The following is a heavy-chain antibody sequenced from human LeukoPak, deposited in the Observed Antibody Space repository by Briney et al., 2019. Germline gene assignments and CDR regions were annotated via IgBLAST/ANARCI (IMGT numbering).Heavy chain of an antibody. J-gene: IGHJ1*01. D-gene: IGHD3-10*01. Sequence: GGSLRLSCAASGFTFSSYSMNWVRQAPGKGLEWVSSISSSSSYIYYADSVKGRFTISRDNSKNTLYLQMNSLRAEDTALYYCAKERFAGEYFQDWGQGTLVTVSS. CDR2: ISSSSSYI. V-gene: IGHV3-21*04. CDR1: GFTFSSYS. CDR3: AKERFAGEYFQD.